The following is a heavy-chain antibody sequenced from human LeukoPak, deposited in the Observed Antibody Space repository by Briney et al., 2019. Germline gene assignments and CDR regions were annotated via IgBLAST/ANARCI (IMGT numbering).Heavy chain of an antibody. Sequence: ASVKVSCRASGYTFTDYYVHWVRQAPGQGLEWMGIINPSGGSTSYAQKFQGRVTMTRDTSTSTVYMELSSLRSEDTAVYYCARDRGPGYSYGYYYYGMDVWGQGTTVTVSS. J-gene: IGHJ6*02. CDR3: ARDRGPGYSYGYYYYGMDV. CDR2: INPSGGST. V-gene: IGHV1-46*01. CDR1: GYTFTDYY. D-gene: IGHD5-18*01.